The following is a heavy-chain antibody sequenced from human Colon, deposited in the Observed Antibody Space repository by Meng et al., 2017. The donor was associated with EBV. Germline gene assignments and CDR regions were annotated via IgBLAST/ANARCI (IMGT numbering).Heavy chain of an antibody. CDR1: GTSLSTSIW. Sequence: SGTQLVTPLGSLHPTWPLSGTSLSTSIWWCWIRQSPCEWFGWIGAIYHTGQTHYNPSRKRRVSMSVDESKNEFSLNLKSVTAADTAVYYCARDGGVTHIPWGQGVLVTVSS. D-gene: IGHD2-8*02. CDR2: IYHTGQT. J-gene: IGHJ5*02. CDR3: ARDGGVTHIP. V-gene: IGHV4-4*03.